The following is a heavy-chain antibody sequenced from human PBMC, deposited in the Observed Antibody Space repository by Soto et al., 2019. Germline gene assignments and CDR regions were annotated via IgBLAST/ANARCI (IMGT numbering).Heavy chain of an antibody. CDR2: ISGSGGST. V-gene: IGHV3-23*01. D-gene: IGHD3-10*01. CDR1: GFTFSSYA. Sequence: GGSLRLSCAASGFTFSSYAMSWVRQAPGKGLEWVSAISGSGGSTYYADSVKGRFTISRDNSKNTLYLQMNSLRAEDTAVYYCAKDWVVRGVTYYYYYGMDVWGQGTTVTVSS. J-gene: IGHJ6*02. CDR3: AKDWVVRGVTYYYYYGMDV.